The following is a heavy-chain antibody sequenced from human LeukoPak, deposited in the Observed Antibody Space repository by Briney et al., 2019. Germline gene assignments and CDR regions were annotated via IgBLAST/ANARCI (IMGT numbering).Heavy chain of an antibody. V-gene: IGHV4-39*01. J-gene: IGHJ4*01. CDR2: IYYSGST. Sequence: SETLSLTCTVSGGSISSSSYYWGWIRQPPGKGLEWIGSIYYSGSTYYNPSLKSRVTISVATSKNQFSLNLSSVTAADTAVYYGARRSTRFFEYWGQGTLGTGSS. D-gene: IGHD1-26*01. CDR1: GGSISSSSYY. CDR3: ARRSTRFFEY.